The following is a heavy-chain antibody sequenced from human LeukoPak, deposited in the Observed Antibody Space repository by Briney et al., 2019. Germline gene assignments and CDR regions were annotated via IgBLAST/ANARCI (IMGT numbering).Heavy chain of an antibody. Sequence: PGGSLRLSCEASGFIFSSYWMHWVRQVPGKGLVWVAHINNPGTGTTYADAVKGRFTISRDNAKNTLYLQMNSLRADDTAIYYCARGSGGFDYWGQGTLITVSS. CDR3: ARGSGGFDY. D-gene: IGHD3-3*01. CDR1: GFIFSSYW. J-gene: IGHJ4*02. CDR2: INNPGTGT. V-gene: IGHV3-74*01.